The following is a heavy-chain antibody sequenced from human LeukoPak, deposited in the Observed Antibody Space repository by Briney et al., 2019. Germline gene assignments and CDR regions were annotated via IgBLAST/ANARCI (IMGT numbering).Heavy chain of an antibody. CDR1: GYTYTTDG. J-gene: IGHJ5*02. Sequence: ASVKVSCKASGYTYTTDGISWVRQAPGQGLEWMGWIDSYSGKTNYAQKFQGRVTMTSDTSTSTAYMELRSLRSDDTAVYYCARDRGIAEADSFDPWGQGTLVTVSS. V-gene: IGHV1-18*01. CDR3: ARDRGIAEADSFDP. CDR2: IDSYSGKT. D-gene: IGHD6-13*01.